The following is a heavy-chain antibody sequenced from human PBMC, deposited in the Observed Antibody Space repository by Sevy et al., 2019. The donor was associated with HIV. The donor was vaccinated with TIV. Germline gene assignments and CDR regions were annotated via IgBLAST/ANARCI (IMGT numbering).Heavy chain of an antibody. CDR1: GGTFISYT. Sequence: ASVKVSCKASGGTFISYTISWVRQAPGQGLEWMGGIIPIFGTAIYAQKFQGRVTITADESTSTAYMELSSLRSEDTAVYYCARGARGYSGYDSYYFDYWGQGTLVTVSS. CDR2: IIPIFGTA. V-gene: IGHV1-69*13. D-gene: IGHD5-12*01. J-gene: IGHJ4*02. CDR3: ARGARGYSGYDSYYFDY.